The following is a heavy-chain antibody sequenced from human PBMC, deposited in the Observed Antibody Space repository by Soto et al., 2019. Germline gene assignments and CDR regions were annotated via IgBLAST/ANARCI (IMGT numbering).Heavy chain of an antibody. D-gene: IGHD5-12*01. J-gene: IGHJ4*02. CDR3: ARRFYDGNEGFNY. Sequence: QLQLQESGPGLVKPSETLSLTCTVSGGSIRSSSFYWGWIRQPPGRGLEWIGGFYYRGSTYYSPSLKSRVTISVDTSKNQFSLNLSSVTAADTAVYYCARRFYDGNEGFNYWGQGTLLTVSS. CDR1: GGSIRSSSFY. V-gene: IGHV4-39*01. CDR2: FYYRGST.